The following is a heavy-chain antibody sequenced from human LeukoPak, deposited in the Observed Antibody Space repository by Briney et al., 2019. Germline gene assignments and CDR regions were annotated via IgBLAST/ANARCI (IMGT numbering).Heavy chain of an antibody. J-gene: IGHJ4*02. Sequence: GGSLRLSCAASGFTFGSYVMYWVRQAPGKGLEYVSAISSNGGSTYYANSVKGRFTISRDNSKNTLYLQMGSLRAEDMAVYYCARPYINPGYSSGWFNYWGLGILVTVSS. D-gene: IGHD6-19*01. CDR1: GFTFGSYV. CDR3: ARPYINPGYSSGWFNY. V-gene: IGHV3-64*01. CDR2: ISSNGGST.